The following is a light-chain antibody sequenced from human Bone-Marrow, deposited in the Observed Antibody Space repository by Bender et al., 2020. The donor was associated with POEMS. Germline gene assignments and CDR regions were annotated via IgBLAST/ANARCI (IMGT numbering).Light chain of an antibody. CDR1: SSDVSEHNF. J-gene: IGLJ3*02. CDR3: CSYAGRTIWV. Sequence: QSALTQPPSVSGSPGQSVTISCTGTSSDVSEHNFVSWFQQHPGKAPKLMIYDVTKWPSGVSHRFSGSKSGNTASLTISGLQAEDEAEYHCCSYAGRTIWVFGGGTKVTVL. CDR2: DVT. V-gene: IGLV2-11*02.